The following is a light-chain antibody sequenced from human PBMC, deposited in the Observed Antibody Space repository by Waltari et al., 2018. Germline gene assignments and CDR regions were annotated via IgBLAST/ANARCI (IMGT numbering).Light chain of an antibody. J-gene: IGKJ1*01. Sequence: DIQMTQSPSTLSASIGDRVTITCRASQSISSWLAWYQQKPGKATKVLIYKASSLESGVPSRFSGSGSGTEFTLTISSLQPDDFATYYCQQYNSYSTWTFGQGTKVEIK. CDR3: QQYNSYSTWT. CDR1: QSISSW. V-gene: IGKV1-5*03. CDR2: KAS.